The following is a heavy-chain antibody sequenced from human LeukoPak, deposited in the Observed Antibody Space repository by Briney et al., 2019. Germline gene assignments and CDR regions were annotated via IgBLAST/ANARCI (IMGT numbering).Heavy chain of an antibody. D-gene: IGHD3-10*01. CDR2: ISSGGSYI. Sequence: GGSLRLSCAASGFTLSTYTMNWVRQAPGKGLEWVSSISSGGSYIYYVDSVKGRFTISRDNAKNSLFLQMNSLRAEDTAVYYCARGNYYGSGSSTSDAFDTWGQGTMVTVSS. CDR3: ARGNYYGSGSSTSDAFDT. J-gene: IGHJ3*02. CDR1: GFTLSTYT. V-gene: IGHV3-21*01.